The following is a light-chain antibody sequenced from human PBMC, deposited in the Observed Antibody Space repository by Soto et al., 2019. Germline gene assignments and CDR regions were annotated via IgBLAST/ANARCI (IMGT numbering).Light chain of an antibody. J-gene: IGKJ4*01. CDR2: KAS. CDR1: QSIDYW. CDR3: QQYTSYPLT. Sequence: DIPMTQSPSTLSASVGDRVTITCRASQSIDYWLAWYQQKPGKAPNLLIYKASTLESGVPSRFSGSGSGTEFTLTISSLQPDDFATYYCQQYTSYPLTFGGGTKVEIK. V-gene: IGKV1-5*03.